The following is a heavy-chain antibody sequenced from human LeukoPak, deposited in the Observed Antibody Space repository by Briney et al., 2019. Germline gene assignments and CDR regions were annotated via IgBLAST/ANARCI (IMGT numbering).Heavy chain of an antibody. J-gene: IGHJ3*02. CDR1: GFTFSSYA. CDR3: ARPSGSYYSDAFDI. D-gene: IGHD1-26*01. V-gene: IGHV3-48*01. CDR2: ISSSSSTI. Sequence: GGSLRLSCAAPGFTFSSYAMSWVRQAPGKGLEWVSYISSSSSTIYYADSVKGRFTISRDNAKNSLYLQMNSLRAEDTAVYYCARPSGSYYSDAFDIWGQGTMVTVSS.